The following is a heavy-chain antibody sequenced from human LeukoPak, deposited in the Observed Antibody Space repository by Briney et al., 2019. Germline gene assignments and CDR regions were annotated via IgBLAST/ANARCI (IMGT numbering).Heavy chain of an antibody. V-gene: IGHV4-34*01. Sequence: SETLSLTCAVYGGSFSGYYWSWIRQPPGKGLEGIGEINHSGSTNYNPSLKSRVTISVDTSKNQFSLKLSSVTAADTAVYYCARLPIYYDSSGTIDYWGQGTLVTVSS. CDR1: GGSFSGYY. D-gene: IGHD3-22*01. CDR2: INHSGST. CDR3: ARLPIYYDSSGTIDY. J-gene: IGHJ4*02.